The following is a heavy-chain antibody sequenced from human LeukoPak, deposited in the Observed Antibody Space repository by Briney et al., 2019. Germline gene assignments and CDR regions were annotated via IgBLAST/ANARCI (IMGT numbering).Heavy chain of an antibody. CDR2: ISYDGSNK. V-gene: IGHV3-30*02. D-gene: IGHD2-15*01. Sequence: GGSLRLTCAASGFTFSSYGMHWVRQAPGKGLEWVAFISYDGSNKYYADSVKGRLTISRDNSKNTLYLQMNNLRADDTAVYYCAKARYDGEVMIAATDYWGQGTLVTVSS. CDR3: AKARYDGEVMIAATDY. J-gene: IGHJ4*02. CDR1: GFTFSSYG.